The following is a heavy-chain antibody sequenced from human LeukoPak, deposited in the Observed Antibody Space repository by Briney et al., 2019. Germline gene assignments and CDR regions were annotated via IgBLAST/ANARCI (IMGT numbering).Heavy chain of an antibody. CDR1: GFTFSDFP. J-gene: IGHJ3*02. CDR3: AGLRSDHHFEI. Sequence: GGSLRLSCAASGFTFSDFPRRWVRQAPGKGLEGVAVISYDASNAYYADSVKGRFSISRDNSKNTLYLQMNSLRAEDTAMYYCAGLRSDHHFEIWGQGTMVAVSS. V-gene: IGHV3-30*04. CDR2: ISYDASNA.